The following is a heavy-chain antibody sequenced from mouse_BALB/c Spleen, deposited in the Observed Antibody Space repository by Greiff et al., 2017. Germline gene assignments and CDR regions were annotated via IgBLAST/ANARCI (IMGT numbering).Heavy chain of an antibody. J-gene: IGHJ2*01. V-gene: IGHV5-17*02. CDR2: ISSGSSTI. D-gene: IGHD2-1*01. CDR1: GFTFSSFG. Sequence: DVMLVESGGGLVQPGGSRKLSCAASGFTFSSFGMHWVRQAPEKGLEWVAYISSGSSTIYYADTVKGRFTISRDNPKNTLFLQMTSLRSEDTAMYYCARSGGNYVFHFDYWGQGTTLTVSS. CDR3: ARSGGNYVFHFDY.